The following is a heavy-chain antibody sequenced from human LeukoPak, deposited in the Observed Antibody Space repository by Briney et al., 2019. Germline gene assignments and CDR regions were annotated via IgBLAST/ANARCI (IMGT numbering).Heavy chain of an antibody. J-gene: IGHJ4*02. CDR3: ARGAWTFDY. Sequence: PGGSLRLSCEASGFTFSSYAMSWVRQAPGKGLEWVGNIKQDGSEKYYVDSVKGRFTISRDNAKNSLYLQMNSLRAEDTAVYYCARGAWTFDYWGQGTLVSVSS. CDR1: GFTFSSYA. CDR2: IKQDGSEK. D-gene: IGHD3/OR15-3a*01. V-gene: IGHV3-7*01.